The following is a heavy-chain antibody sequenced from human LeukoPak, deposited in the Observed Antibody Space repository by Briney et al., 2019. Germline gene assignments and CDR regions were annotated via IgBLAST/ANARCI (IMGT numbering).Heavy chain of an antibody. CDR3: ARRYYDSSGYYSYYYYYMDV. V-gene: IGHV1-18*01. CDR1: GYTFTSYG. CDR2: TSDYNGNT. Sequence: AASVTVSCKASGYTFTSYGISWVRQAPGKGLEGMGWTSDYNGNTNYAQKLKGRVTMTKDTSKSTAYMEMRRLRSDDTAVYYCARRYYDSSGYYSYYYYYMDVWGKGTTVTVSS. J-gene: IGHJ6*03. D-gene: IGHD3-22*01.